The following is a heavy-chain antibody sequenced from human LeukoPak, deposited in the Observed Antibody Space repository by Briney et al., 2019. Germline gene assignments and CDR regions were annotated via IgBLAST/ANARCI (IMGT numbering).Heavy chain of an antibody. CDR2: ISGSGGST. V-gene: IGHV3-23*01. Sequence: PGGSLRLSCAASGFTFSSYAMSWVRQAPGKGLEWVSAISGSGGSTYYADSVKGRFTISRDNSKNTLYLQMNSLRAEDTAVYYCAKDGHYGDYVYYFDYWGQETLVTVSS. CDR1: GFTFSSYA. J-gene: IGHJ4*02. CDR3: AKDGHYGDYVYYFDY. D-gene: IGHD4-17*01.